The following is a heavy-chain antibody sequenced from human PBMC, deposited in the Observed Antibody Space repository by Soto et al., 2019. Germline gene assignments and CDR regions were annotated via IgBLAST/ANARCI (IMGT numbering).Heavy chain of an antibody. CDR3: AKSKTRIAVAANLDY. Sequence: EVQLVESGGFVVQPGGSLRLSCAASGFAFDYYSLHWVRQAPGKGLEWVSLISWDGHSTFYADSVKGRFTISRDNSKNSLYLQMNSLRSEDAAIYYCAKSKTRIAVAANLDYWGQGTLVTVSS. CDR1: GFAFDYYS. V-gene: IGHV3-43*01. D-gene: IGHD6-19*01. CDR2: ISWDGHST. J-gene: IGHJ4*02.